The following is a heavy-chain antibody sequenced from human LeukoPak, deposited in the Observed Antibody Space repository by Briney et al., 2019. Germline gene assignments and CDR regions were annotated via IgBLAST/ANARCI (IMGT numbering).Heavy chain of an antibody. CDR1: GFTFRTYG. D-gene: IGHD7-27*01. CDR3: AKDWGNWGYGYYFDH. J-gene: IGHJ4*02. CDR2: ISYDGNDK. Sequence: RSLRLSCAASGFTFRTYGMHWVRQAPGKGLEWVAVISYDGNDKYYADSVKGRFTISRDNSKNTLYLEMNSLRPEDTAIYYCAKDWGNWGYGYYFDHWGQGTLVTVSS. V-gene: IGHV3-30*18.